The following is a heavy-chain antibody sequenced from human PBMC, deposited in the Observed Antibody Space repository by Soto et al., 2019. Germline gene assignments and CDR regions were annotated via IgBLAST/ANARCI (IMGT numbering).Heavy chain of an antibody. CDR3: ATHAQDPGRDY. J-gene: IGHJ4*02. CDR2: IYTSGST. V-gene: IGHV4-4*07. Sequence: SETLSLTCTVSGRSISSYYWSWIRQPAGMGLEWIGRIYTSGSTNYNPTLKRRVTMSVDTSKNQFSLKLSSVTAADTAVYYCATHAQDPGRDYWGQGTLVTVSS. CDR1: GRSISSYY.